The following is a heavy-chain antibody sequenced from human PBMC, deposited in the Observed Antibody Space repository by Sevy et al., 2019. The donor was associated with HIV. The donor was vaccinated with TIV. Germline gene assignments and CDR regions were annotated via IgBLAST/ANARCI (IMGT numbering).Heavy chain of an antibody. CDR1: GYTFTSYG. CDR3: AGSFVGIDNYYYYGMDV. D-gene: IGHD1-20*01. Sequence: ASVKVSCKASGYTFTSYGISWVRQAPGQGLEWMGWISAYNGNTNYAQKLQGRVTMTTDTSTSTAYMELRSLRSDDTAVYYCAGSFVGIDNYYYYGMDVWGQGTTVTVSS. J-gene: IGHJ6*02. V-gene: IGHV1-18*01. CDR2: ISAYNGNT.